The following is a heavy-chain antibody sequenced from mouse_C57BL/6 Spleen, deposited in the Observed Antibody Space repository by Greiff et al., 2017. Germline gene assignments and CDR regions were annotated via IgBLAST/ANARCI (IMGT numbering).Heavy chain of an antibody. CDR3: ARGDYSSSYFDY. Sequence: QVQLQQPGAELVKPGASVKLSCKASGYTFTSYWMHWVKQRPGQGLEWIGMIHPNSGSTNYNEKFKSKATLTVDKSSSTAYMQLSSLTSEDSAVYFCARGDYSSSYFDYWGQGTTLTVSS. CDR2: IHPNSGST. V-gene: IGHV1-64*01. CDR1: GYTFTSYW. D-gene: IGHD1-1*01. J-gene: IGHJ2*01.